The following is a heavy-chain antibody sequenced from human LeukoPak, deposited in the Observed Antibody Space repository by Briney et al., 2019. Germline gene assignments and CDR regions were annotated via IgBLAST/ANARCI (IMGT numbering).Heavy chain of an antibody. CDR1: GGSISGYY. CDR3: ARGSGDFDY. V-gene: IGHV4-59*01. CDR2: IYYSGSA. D-gene: IGHD6-19*01. J-gene: IGHJ4*02. Sequence: PSKTLSLTCTVSGGSISGYYWSWIRQPPGQGLEWIGYIYYSGSANYNPSLKSRVTISVDTSKNQFSLKLSSVTAADTAVYYCARGSGDFDYWGQGTLVTVSS.